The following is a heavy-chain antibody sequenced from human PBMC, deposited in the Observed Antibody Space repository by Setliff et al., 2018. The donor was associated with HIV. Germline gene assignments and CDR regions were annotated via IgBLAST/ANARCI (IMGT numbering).Heavy chain of an antibody. Sequence: PGGSLRLSCAASGFILSTYSMNWVRQAPGKGLEWVSYISSSGSTIYYADSVKGRFTISRDNSKNTLYLEMNNLRAEDTAVYYCAREGGSGSYYSGGNDYWGQGTLVTVSS. CDR3: AREGGSGSYYSGGNDY. J-gene: IGHJ4*02. CDR2: ISSSGSTI. V-gene: IGHV3-48*01. D-gene: IGHD3-10*01. CDR1: GFILSTYS.